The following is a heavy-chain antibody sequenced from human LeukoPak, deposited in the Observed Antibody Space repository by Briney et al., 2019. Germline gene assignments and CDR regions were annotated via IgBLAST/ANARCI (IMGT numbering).Heavy chain of an antibody. D-gene: IGHD1-26*01. CDR2: IYTSGST. J-gene: IGHJ5*02. CDR3: ARDSMAIGIVGATTPSGNWFDP. V-gene: IGHV4-4*07. CDR1: GGSISSYY. Sequence: PSETLSLTCTVSGGSISSYYWSWIRQPAGKGLEWIGRIYTSGSTNYNPSLKSRVTTSVDTSKNQFSLKLSSVTAADTAVYYCARDSMAIGIVGATTPSGNWFDPWGQGTLVTVSS.